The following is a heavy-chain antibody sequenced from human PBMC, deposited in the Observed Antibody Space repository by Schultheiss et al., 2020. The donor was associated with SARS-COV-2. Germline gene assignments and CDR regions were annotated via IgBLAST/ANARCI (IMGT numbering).Heavy chain of an antibody. CDR2: IWYDGSNK. V-gene: IGHV3-33*01. CDR3: ARDDFHDYVWGSYRFFDY. Sequence: ALRLSCAASGFTFSSYGMHWVRQAPGKGLEWVAVIWYDGSNKYYADSVKGRFTISRDNSKNTLYLQMNSLRAEDTAVYYCARDDFHDYVWGSYRFFDYWGQGTLVTVSS. J-gene: IGHJ4*02. D-gene: IGHD3-16*02. CDR1: GFTFSSYG.